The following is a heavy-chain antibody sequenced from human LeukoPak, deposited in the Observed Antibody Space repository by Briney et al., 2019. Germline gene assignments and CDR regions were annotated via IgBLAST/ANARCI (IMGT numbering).Heavy chain of an antibody. J-gene: IGHJ4*02. D-gene: IGHD4-23*01. CDR2: INPNSGGT. CDR3: ARENDYGGNYYDY. Sequence: HGASVKVSCKASGYTSTGYYMHWVRQAPGQGLEWMGWINPNSGGTNYAQKFQGRVTMTRDTSISTAYMELSRLRSDDTAVYYCARENDYGGNYYDYWGQGTLVTVSS. V-gene: IGHV1-2*02. CDR1: GYTSTGYY.